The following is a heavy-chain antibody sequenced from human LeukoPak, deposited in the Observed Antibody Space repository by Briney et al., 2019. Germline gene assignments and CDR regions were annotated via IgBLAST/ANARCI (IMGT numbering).Heavy chain of an antibody. J-gene: IGHJ5*02. CDR1: GYRFTRYW. CDR3: ARLMAAAGTGNNWFDP. Sequence: PGESLQISCQGSGYRFTRYWIGWVRPMPGKGLELMGIIYPGDSETRYSPSFQGQVTISADKSISTAYLQWSSLKASDSAMYYCARLMAAAGTGNNWFDPWGQGTLVTVSS. D-gene: IGHD6-13*01. V-gene: IGHV5-51*01. CDR2: IYPGDSET.